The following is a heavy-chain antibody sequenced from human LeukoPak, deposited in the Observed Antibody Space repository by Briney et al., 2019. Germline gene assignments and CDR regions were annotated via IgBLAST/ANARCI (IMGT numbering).Heavy chain of an antibody. D-gene: IGHD3-22*01. CDR3: ARERGATYDSSGPTHYYYYYYMDV. CDR2: INHSGST. CDR1: GGSFSGYY. Sequence: KSSETLSLTCAVYGGSFSGYYWSWIRQPPGKGLEWIGEINHSGSTNYNPSLKSRVTISVDTSKNQFSLKLSSVTAADTAVYYCARERGATYDSSGPTHYYYYYYMDVWGKGTTVTVSS. J-gene: IGHJ6*03. V-gene: IGHV4-34*01.